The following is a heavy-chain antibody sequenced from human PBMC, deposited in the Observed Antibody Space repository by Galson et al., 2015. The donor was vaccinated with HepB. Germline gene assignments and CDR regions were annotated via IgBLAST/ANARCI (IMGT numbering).Heavy chain of an antibody. D-gene: IGHD6-13*01. Sequence: SLRLSCAASGFTFSSYSMNWVRQAPGKGLEWVSSISSSSSYIYYADSVKGRFTISRDNAKNSLYLQMNSLRAEDTAVYYCARDPRWGSSWAYYYYGMDVWGQGTTVTVSS. J-gene: IGHJ6*02. CDR3: ARDPRWGSSWAYYYYGMDV. CDR1: GFTFSSYS. CDR2: ISSSSSYI. V-gene: IGHV3-21*01.